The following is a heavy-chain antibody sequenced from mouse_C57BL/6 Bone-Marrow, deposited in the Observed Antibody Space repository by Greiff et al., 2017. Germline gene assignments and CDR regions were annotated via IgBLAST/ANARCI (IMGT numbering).Heavy chain of an antibody. J-gene: IGHJ4*01. Sequence: QVQLQQSGAELVKPGASVKLSCKASGYTFTSYWMQWVKQRPGQGLEWIGEIDPSDSYTNYNQKFKGKATLTVDTSSSTAYMQLSSLTSEDSAVYYCARPYYYGSSSLAMDYWGQGTSVTVSS. CDR3: ARPYYYGSSSLAMDY. D-gene: IGHD1-1*01. V-gene: IGHV1-50*01. CDR1: GYTFTSYW. CDR2: IDPSDSYT.